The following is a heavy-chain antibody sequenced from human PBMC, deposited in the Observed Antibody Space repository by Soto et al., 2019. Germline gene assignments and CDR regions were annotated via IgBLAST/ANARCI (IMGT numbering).Heavy chain of an antibody. Sequence: GESLKISCKGSGYSFTSYWIGWVRQMPGKGLEWMGIIYPGDSDTRYSPSFQGQVTISADKSISTAYLQWSSLKASDTAMYYCARQPSRGLFFYFYGMDVWGQGTTVTVSS. CDR1: GYSFTSYW. J-gene: IGHJ6*02. CDR3: ARQPSRGLFFYFYGMDV. CDR2: IYPGDSDT. D-gene: IGHD3-22*01. V-gene: IGHV5-51*01.